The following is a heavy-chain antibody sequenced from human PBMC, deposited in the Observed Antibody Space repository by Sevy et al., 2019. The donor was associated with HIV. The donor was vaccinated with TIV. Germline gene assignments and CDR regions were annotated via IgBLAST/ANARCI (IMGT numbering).Heavy chain of an antibody. CDR1: GYTFTGYY. D-gene: IGHD3-22*01. J-gene: IGHJ3*02. Sequence: ASVKVSCKASGYTFTGYYMHWVRQAPGQGLEWMGWINPNSGGTNYAQKLQDRVTMTRDTSISTAYMELSRLRSDDTAVYYCARDSRVSYYDSSGYLSDAFDIWGQGTMVTVSS. CDR3: ARDSRVSYYDSSGYLSDAFDI. CDR2: INPNSGGT. V-gene: IGHV1-2*02.